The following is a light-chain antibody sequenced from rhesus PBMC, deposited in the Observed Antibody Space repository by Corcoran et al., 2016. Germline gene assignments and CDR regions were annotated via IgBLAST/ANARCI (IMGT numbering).Light chain of an antibody. V-gene: IGKV1-74*01. Sequence: DIQMTQSPSSLSASVGDRVTITCRTSENVNNYLNWYQQKPGKAPKILIYKSSTLQNGVPSRFSGSGYGTDYTFTSSSRQSEDVATYYCPHNYGTPYSFGQGTKVEIK. CDR3: PHNYGTPYS. CDR1: ENVNNY. CDR2: KSS. J-gene: IGKJ2*01.